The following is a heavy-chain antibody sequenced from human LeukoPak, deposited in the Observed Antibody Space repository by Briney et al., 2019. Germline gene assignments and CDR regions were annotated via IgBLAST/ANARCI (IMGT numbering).Heavy chain of an antibody. CDR2: IKEDGSEK. Sequence: PGGSLRLSCAASGFTFSNYWMHWVRQAPGEGLEWVANIKEDGSEKYYVDSVKGRFSISRDNAKNSLYLQMNSLRAEDTAVYYCARALSGWGQGTLVTVSS. V-gene: IGHV3-7*03. J-gene: IGHJ4*02. CDR3: ARALSG. CDR1: GFTFSNYW. D-gene: IGHD3-3*01.